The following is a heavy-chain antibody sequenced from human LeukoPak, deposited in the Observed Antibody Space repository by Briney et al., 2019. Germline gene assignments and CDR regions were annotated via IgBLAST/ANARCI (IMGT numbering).Heavy chain of an antibody. D-gene: IGHD3-16*01. Sequence: ASVKVSCKASGYTFTGYYIHWVRQAPGQGLEWMGWINPNSGSTSYAQKFQGRVTMTRDMSTSTVYMELSSLRSEDTAVYYCARTPPGGDVDHWGQGTLVTVSS. CDR2: INPNSGST. CDR1: GYTFTGYY. J-gene: IGHJ4*02. CDR3: ARTPPGGDVDH. V-gene: IGHV1-46*01.